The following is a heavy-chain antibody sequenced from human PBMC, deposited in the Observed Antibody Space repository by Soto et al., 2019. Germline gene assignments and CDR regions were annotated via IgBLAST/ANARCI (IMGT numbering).Heavy chain of an antibody. CDR1: GGSISSSSYY. CDR3: ARHGDYGSASY. CDR2: IYYSGST. V-gene: IGHV4-39*01. D-gene: IGHD3-10*01. J-gene: IGHJ4*02. Sequence: SETLSLTCTVSGGSISSSSYYWGWIRQPPGKGLEWIGSIYYSGSTYYNPSLKSRVTISVDTSKNQFSLKLSSVTAADTAVYYCARHGDYGSASYWGQGTLVTVSS.